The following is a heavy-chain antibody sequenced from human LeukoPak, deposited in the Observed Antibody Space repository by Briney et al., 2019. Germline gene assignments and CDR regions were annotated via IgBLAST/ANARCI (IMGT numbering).Heavy chain of an antibody. V-gene: IGHV3-23*01. J-gene: IGHJ4*02. CDR3: AKRSCSGGSCNFDY. CDR1: GFTFSSYA. CDR2: IGGSGGAT. Sequence: GGSLRLSCAASGFTFSSYAMSWVRQTPGKGLEWVSAIGGSGGATNYADSVKGRFTISRDNSKNPLYLQMNSLRAEDTAVYYCAKRSCSGGSCNFDYWGLGTLVTVSS. D-gene: IGHD2-15*01.